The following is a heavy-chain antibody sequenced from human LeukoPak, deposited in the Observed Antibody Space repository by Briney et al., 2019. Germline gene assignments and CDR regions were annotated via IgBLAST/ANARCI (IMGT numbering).Heavy chain of an antibody. J-gene: IGHJ4*02. V-gene: IGHV1-8*01. CDR2: MNPNSGNT. CDR3: ARVFLGSGFYNRPLDY. CDR1: GYTFTSYD. Sequence: GASVKVSCKASGYTFTSYDINWVRQATGQGLEWMGWMNPNSGNTNYAQKFQGRVIMTTDTSTSTAYLELRSLRPDDTAMYYCARVFLGSGFYNRPLDYWGQGTLVTVSS. D-gene: IGHD3-10*01.